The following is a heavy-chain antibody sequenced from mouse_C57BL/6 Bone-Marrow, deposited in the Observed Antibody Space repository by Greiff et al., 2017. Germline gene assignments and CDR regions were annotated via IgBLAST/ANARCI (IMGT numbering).Heavy chain of an antibody. CDR1: GFTFSSYA. V-gene: IGHV5-4*01. CDR3: ARDGETAQAFYAMDY. Sequence: EVKLVESGGGLVKPGGSLKLSCAASGFTFSSYAMSLVRQTPEKRLEWVATISDGGSYTYYPDNVKGRFTISRDNAKNNLYLQMSHLKSEDTAMYYCARDGETAQAFYAMDYWGQGTSVTVSS. J-gene: IGHJ4*01. D-gene: IGHD3-2*02. CDR2: ISDGGSYT.